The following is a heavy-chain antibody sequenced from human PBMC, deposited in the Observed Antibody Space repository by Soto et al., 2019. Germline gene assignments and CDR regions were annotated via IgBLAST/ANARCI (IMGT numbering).Heavy chain of an antibody. CDR2: VKSKTDGGTT. CDR3: TTDSYITSIIVRFDY. J-gene: IGHJ4*01. V-gene: IGHV3-15*07. D-gene: IGHD3-22*01. CDR1: GFTSSNAW. Sequence: EVHLVESGGGLVKPGGSLRLSCAASGFTSSNAWINWVRQTPGKGLEWVGRVKSKTDGGTTDFAAPVKGRFAISRDDSKNMVYLEMNSLKTEDTAIYYCTTDSYITSIIVRFDYWGHGTLVTVSS.